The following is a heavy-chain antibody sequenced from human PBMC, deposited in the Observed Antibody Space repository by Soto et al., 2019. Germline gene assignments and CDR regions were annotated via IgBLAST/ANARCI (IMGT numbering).Heavy chain of an antibody. V-gene: IGHV3-30-3*01. J-gene: IGHJ6*02. CDR3: ARDWARGTGTYYYYYGMDV. Sequence: GESLKISCAASGFTFSSYAMHWVRQAPGKGLEWVAVISYDGSNKYYADSVKGRFTISRDNSKNTLYLQMNSLRAEDTAVYYCARDWARGTGTYYYYYGMDVWGQGTTVTVSS. CDR1: GFTFSSYA. D-gene: IGHD3-10*01. CDR2: ISYDGSNK.